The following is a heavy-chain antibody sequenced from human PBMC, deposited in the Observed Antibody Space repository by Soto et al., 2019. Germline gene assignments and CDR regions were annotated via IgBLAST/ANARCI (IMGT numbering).Heavy chain of an antibody. CDR3: ARQYYDFWSGPYGMDV. D-gene: IGHD3-3*01. J-gene: IGHJ6*02. Sequence: QVQLVQSGAEVKKPGASVKVSCKASGYTFTSYDINWVRQATGQGLEWMGWMNPNSGNTGYAQKFQGRVTMTRNTSRSTAYMELSSLRSEDTAVYYCARQYYDFWSGPYGMDVWGQGTTVTVSS. V-gene: IGHV1-8*01. CDR1: GYTFTSYD. CDR2: MNPNSGNT.